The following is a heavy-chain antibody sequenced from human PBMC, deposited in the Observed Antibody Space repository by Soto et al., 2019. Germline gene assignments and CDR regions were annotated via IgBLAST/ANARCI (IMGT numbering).Heavy chain of an antibody. CDR2: INHRGSL. CDR1: GGTMISGDQY. Sequence: SETLSLTCTVTGGTMISGDQYWTWIRNRPGEGLEWFGYINHRGSLYYNPSLKSRVSMSVDTSKNQFSLNLSSVTAADTAGYYCASPVGFTFGGVIVSDAFYRCGRGTMLT. CDR3: ASPVGFTFGGVIVSDAFYR. V-gene: IGHV4-30-4*08. D-gene: IGHD3-16*02. J-gene: IGHJ3*02.